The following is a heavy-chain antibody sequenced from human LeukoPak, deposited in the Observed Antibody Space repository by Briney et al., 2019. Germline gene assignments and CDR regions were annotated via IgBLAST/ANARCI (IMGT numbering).Heavy chain of an antibody. J-gene: IGHJ4*02. V-gene: IGHV1-46*01. D-gene: IGHD1-26*01. Sequence: ASVKVSCKASGYTFTSYYMHWVRQAPGQGLEWMGIINPSGGSASYAQKFQGRVTMTRDTSTSTVYMGLSSLRSEDTAVYYCARDLDGTPAMVRSYKGIVDYWGQGTLVTVSS. CDR2: INPSGGSA. CDR3: ARDLDGTPAMVRSYKGIVDY. CDR1: GYTFTSYY.